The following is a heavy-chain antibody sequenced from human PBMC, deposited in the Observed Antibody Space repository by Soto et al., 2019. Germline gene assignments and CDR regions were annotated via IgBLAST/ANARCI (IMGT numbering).Heavy chain of an antibody. CDR2: IYYSGTT. CDR1: GGSISSGGYY. Sequence: QVQLQESGPGLVKPSQTLSLTCTVSGGSISSGGYYWSWIRQHPGKGLEWIGYIYYSGTTYYNPSRKSRVTISVDTSTNQFSLNLSSVTAADTAVYYCANTNYDFWGGLWFDPWGQGTLVTVSS. V-gene: IGHV4-31*03. D-gene: IGHD3-3*01. J-gene: IGHJ5*02. CDR3: ANTNYDFWGGLWFDP.